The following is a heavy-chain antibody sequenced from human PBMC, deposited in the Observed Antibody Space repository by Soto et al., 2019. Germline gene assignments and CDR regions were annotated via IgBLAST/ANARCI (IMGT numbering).Heavy chain of an antibody. Sequence: LSLTCTVSGGSITRGGYYWSLIRQHPGKGLEWIGYIYNSGTTYYNPSLKSRVTISVDTSKNQFSLKLTSVTAADTAVYYCARDPAPWGQGTLVTVSS. CDR2: IYNSGTT. J-gene: IGHJ5*02. CDR1: GGSITRGGYY. V-gene: IGHV4-31*03. CDR3: ARDPAP.